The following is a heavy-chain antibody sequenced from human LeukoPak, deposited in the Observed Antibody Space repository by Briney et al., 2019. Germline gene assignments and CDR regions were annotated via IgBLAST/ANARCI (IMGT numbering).Heavy chain of an antibody. Sequence: PSETLSLTCTVSGGSISSSSFYWGWIRQPPGRGLEWIGSIYYSGSTSYNPSLKSRVTISVDTSKNQFSLKLSSVTAADTAVYYCARGSYYYYYYMDVWGKGTTVTISS. J-gene: IGHJ6*03. CDR2: IYYSGST. V-gene: IGHV4-39*07. D-gene: IGHD3-16*01. CDR1: GGSISSSSFY. CDR3: ARGSYYYYYYMDV.